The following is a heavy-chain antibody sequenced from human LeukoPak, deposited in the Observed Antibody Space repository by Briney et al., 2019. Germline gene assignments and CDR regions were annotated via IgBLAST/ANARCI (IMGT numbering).Heavy chain of an antibody. CDR3: AKDDSSGYFYIQH. CDR1: GFTFSSSP. J-gene: IGHJ1*01. Sequence: GGSLRLSCAASGFTFSSSPMSWVRQDPGKGLEWVSRIRGSGDRTYYADSVKGRFTISRDNCKNTLYVQMNSLRAEDATVDYGAKDDSSGYFYIQHWGQGTLVTVSA. CDR2: IRGSGDRT. V-gene: IGHV3-23*01. D-gene: IGHD3-22*01.